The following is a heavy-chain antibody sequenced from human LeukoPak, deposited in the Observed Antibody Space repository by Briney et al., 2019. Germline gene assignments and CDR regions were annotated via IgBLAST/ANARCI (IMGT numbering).Heavy chain of an antibody. J-gene: IGHJ4*02. V-gene: IGHV1-69*04. D-gene: IGHD3-10*01. CDR1: GATFSSYA. CDR3: ARSQLGDPYYFDS. Sequence: ASVKVSCKASGATFSSYAISWVRQAPGQGLEWMGRIIPILGIANYAQKFQGRVTITADESTSTAYMELCSLRSEDTAVYYCARSQLGDPYYFDSWGQGTLVPVSS. CDR2: IIPILGIA.